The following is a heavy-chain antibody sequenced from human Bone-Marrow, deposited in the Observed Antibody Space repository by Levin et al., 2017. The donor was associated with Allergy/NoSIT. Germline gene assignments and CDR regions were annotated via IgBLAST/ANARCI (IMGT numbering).Heavy chain of an antibody. CDR2: INSNTGGT. CDR3: AKSNQWLAPDF. V-gene: IGHV1-2*02. D-gene: IGHD6-19*01. Sequence: ASVKVSCKASGYIFTDYYLHWVRQAPGQGLEWMGWINSNTGGTNYAQKFQGRVTMTRDTSISTAYMDLSRLRSDDTAVYYCAKSNQWLAPDFWGQGTLVTVSS. CDR1: GYIFTDYY. J-gene: IGHJ4*02.